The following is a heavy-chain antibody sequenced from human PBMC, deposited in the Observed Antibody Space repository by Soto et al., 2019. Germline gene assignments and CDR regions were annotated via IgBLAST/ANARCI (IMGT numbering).Heavy chain of an antibody. Sequence: KESGPTLVKPTQTLTLTCPFSGFSLSTSGVGVGWIRQPPGKALEWLALIYWDDDERYSPSLQSRLTITKDTSKNRVVLTMTNMDPVDTATYYCAHRTRRDWFDPWGQGILVTVSS. CDR3: AHRTRRDWFDP. CDR1: GFSLSTSGVG. J-gene: IGHJ5*02. V-gene: IGHV2-5*02. CDR2: IYWDDDE.